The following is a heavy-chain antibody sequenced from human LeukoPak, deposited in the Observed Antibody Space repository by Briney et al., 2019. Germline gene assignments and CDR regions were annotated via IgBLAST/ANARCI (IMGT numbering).Heavy chain of an antibody. J-gene: IGHJ4*02. CDR1: GGSISSSSYY. CDR3: ARHPPTSRPILDY. D-gene: IGHD2-2*02. V-gene: IGHV4-39*01. CDR2: IYYSGST. Sequence: PSETLSLTCTVSGGSISSSSYYWGWIRQPPGKGLEWIGSIYYSGSTYYNPSLKSRVTISVDTSKNQFSLKLSSVTAADTAVYYCARHPPTSRPILDYWGQGTLVTVSS.